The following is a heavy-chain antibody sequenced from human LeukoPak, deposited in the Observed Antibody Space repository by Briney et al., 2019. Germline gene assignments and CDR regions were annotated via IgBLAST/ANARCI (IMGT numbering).Heavy chain of an antibody. V-gene: IGHV3-66*02. CDR3: ADGSFLDY. CDR2: IYSGDNT. Sequence: PGGSLRVSCAASGFTVSSNYMSWVRQAPGKGLEWVSVIYSGDNTYYADSVKGRFTISRDNSKNTLFLQMNSLRAEDTAVYYCADGSFLDYWGQGTLVTVSS. CDR1: GFTVSSNY. J-gene: IGHJ4*02.